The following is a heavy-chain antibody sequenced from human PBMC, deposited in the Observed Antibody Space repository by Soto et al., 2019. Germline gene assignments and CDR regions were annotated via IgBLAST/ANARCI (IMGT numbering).Heavy chain of an antibody. D-gene: IGHD3-22*01. CDR3: ARERGSSDSSGYYPYFDY. J-gene: IGHJ4*02. V-gene: IGHV3-30-3*01. Sequence: PGGSLRLSCAASGFTFSSYAMHWVRQAPGKGLEWVAVISYDGSNKYYADSVKGRFTISRDNSKNTLYLQMNSLRAEDTAVYYCARERGSSDSSGYYPYFDYWGQGTLVTVSS. CDR1: GFTFSSYA. CDR2: ISYDGSNK.